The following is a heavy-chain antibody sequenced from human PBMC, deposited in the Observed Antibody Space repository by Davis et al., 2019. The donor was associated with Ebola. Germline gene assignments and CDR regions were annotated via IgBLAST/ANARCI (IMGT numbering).Heavy chain of an antibody. V-gene: IGHV1-3*01. CDR2: INAGNGNT. J-gene: IGHJ6*02. CDR1: GYTFTSYA. CDR3: ARGGQLVIWYYYYGMDV. D-gene: IGHD6-6*01. Sequence: ASVKVSCKASGYTFTSYAMHWVRQAPGQRLEWMVWINAGNGNTKYSQKFQGRVTITRDTSASTAYMELSSLRSEDTAVYYCARGGQLVIWYYYYGMDVWGQGTTVTVSS.